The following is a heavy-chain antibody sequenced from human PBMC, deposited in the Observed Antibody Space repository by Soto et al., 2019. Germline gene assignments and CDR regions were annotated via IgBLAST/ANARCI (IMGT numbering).Heavy chain of an antibody. Sequence: SVKVSCKASGGTFSSYAISWVRQAPGQGLEWMGGIIPIFGTANYAQKFQGRVTITADESTSTAYMELSSLRSEDTAVYYCASPMTTGTFDAFDIWGQGTMVTVSS. CDR2: IIPIFGTA. V-gene: IGHV1-69*13. D-gene: IGHD4-17*01. CDR1: GGTFSSYA. CDR3: ASPMTTGTFDAFDI. J-gene: IGHJ3*02.